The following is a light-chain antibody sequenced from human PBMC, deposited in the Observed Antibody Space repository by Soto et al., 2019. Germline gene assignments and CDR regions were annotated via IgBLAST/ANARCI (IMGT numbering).Light chain of an antibody. CDR1: QSLNSD. V-gene: IGKV3-15*01. CDR3: QQYNRWPLT. J-gene: IGKJ4*01. CDR2: GAS. Sequence: ETVMTQSPATLSMSPRERATLSCRASQSLNSDLAWYQQKPGQAPRLLIYGASTRATGIPGRFSGSGSGTEFTLTISSLQSEDFAVYYCQQYNRWPLTVGGRTKVDIK.